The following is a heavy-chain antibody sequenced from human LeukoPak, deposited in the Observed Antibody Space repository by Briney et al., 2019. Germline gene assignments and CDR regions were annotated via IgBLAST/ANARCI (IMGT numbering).Heavy chain of an antibody. CDR2: IYYSGST. Sequence: SETLSLTCTVSGGSISSSSYYWGWIRQPPGKGLEWIGSIYYSGSTYYNPSLKSRVTISVDTSKNQFSLKLSSVTAADTAVYYCARRITIFGVVITAHFGYWGQGTLVTVSS. V-gene: IGHV4-39*01. CDR3: ARRITIFGVVITAHFGY. CDR1: GGSISSSSYY. J-gene: IGHJ4*02. D-gene: IGHD3-3*01.